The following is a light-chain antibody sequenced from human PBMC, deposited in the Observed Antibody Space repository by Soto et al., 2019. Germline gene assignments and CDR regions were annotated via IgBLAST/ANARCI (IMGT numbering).Light chain of an antibody. CDR2: GAS. CDR3: QQYLDWPRT. CDR1: QSVSSSY. Sequence: EIILTQSPDTLSFSPVERATLSFRASQSVSSSYLAWYQQKPGQAPRLLIYGASNRATGVPDRFSGSGSGTVFTLTISSLQSDDFAVYYCQQYLDWPRTFGQGTKVDIK. J-gene: IGKJ1*01. V-gene: IGKV3-15*01.